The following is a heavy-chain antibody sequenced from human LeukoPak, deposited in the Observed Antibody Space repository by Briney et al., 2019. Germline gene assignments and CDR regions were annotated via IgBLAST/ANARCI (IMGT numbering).Heavy chain of an antibody. V-gene: IGHV3-30-3*02. D-gene: IGHD6-19*01. CDR3: AKQYTSAWAYFDY. CDR2: ISSYGSNK. Sequence: GGSLRLSCAVSKFSFSVYTMHWVRQAPGKGLEWVALISSYGSNKYYAESVKGRFTISRDDSKNTLYLQMNSLRAEDTAVYYCAKQYTSAWAYFDYWGQGILVTVSS. J-gene: IGHJ4*02. CDR1: KFSFSVYT.